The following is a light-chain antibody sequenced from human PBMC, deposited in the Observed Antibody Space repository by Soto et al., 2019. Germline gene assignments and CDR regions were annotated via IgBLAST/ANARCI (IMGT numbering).Light chain of an antibody. CDR1: QSVSSN. Sequence: EIVMRQSPATLSVSPGERATLSCRASQSVSSNLAWYQQKPGQAPRLLIYGASTRATGIPDRFSGSGSGTEFTLTISSLQSEDFAVYYCQQYNNWPYTFGQGTKLEIK. CDR2: GAS. V-gene: IGKV3-15*01. CDR3: QQYNNWPYT. J-gene: IGKJ2*01.